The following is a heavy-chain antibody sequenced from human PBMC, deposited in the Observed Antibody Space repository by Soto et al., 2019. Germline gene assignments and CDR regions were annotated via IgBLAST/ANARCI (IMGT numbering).Heavy chain of an antibody. Sequence: GGSLRLACAASGFTFSSYAMTWVRQAPGRGLEWVSALSGSADSTYYADSVKGRFTISRDNSKNTLYLQMDSLRAEDTAVYYCAKERRFGELSSPDYWGQGTLVTVSS. CDR2: LSGSADST. CDR3: AKERRFGELSSPDY. V-gene: IGHV3-23*01. J-gene: IGHJ4*02. D-gene: IGHD3-10*01. CDR1: GFTFSSYA.